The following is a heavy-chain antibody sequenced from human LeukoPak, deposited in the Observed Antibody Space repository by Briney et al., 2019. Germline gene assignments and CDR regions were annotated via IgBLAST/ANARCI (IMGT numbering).Heavy chain of an antibody. Sequence: SETLSLTCTVSGGSISSYYWSWIRQPAGKGLEWIGRIYTSGSTNYNPSLKSRVTMSVDTSKNQFSLKLSSVTAADTAVYYCARDQGDYGDYALYYYYYYMDVWGKGTTVTVSS. D-gene: IGHD4-17*01. CDR1: GGSISSYY. V-gene: IGHV4-4*07. CDR2: IYTSGST. J-gene: IGHJ6*03. CDR3: ARDQGDYGDYALYYYYYYMDV.